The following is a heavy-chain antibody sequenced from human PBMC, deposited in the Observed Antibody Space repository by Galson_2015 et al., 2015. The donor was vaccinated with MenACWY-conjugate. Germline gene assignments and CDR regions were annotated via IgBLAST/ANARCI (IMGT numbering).Heavy chain of an antibody. J-gene: IGHJ4*02. Sequence: SLRLSCAPSGFTFSNAWMSWVRQAPGKGLEWVGHIKSKPDGETTDYAAPVKGRFTISRDEPRNTLYLQMNSLKTEDTAVYFCAHPRGYSSGPYFDFWVRGSLVTVSS. D-gene: IGHD5-18*01. CDR2: IKSKPDGETT. V-gene: IGHV3-15*01. CDR3: AHPRGYSSGPYFDF. CDR1: GFTFSNAW.